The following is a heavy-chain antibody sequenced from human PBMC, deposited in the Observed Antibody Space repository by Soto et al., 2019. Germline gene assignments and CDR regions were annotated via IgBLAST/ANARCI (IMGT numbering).Heavy chain of an antibody. CDR3: AREVGISSSSHYYYYYMDV. CDR2: INHSGST. Sequence: SETLSLTCAVYGGSFSGYYWSWIRQPPGKGLEWIGEINHSGSTNYNPSLKSRVTISVDTSKNQFSLKLSSVTAADTAVYYCAREVGISSSSHYYYYYMDVWGKGTTVTVSS. J-gene: IGHJ6*03. CDR1: GGSFSGYY. D-gene: IGHD6-6*01. V-gene: IGHV4-34*01.